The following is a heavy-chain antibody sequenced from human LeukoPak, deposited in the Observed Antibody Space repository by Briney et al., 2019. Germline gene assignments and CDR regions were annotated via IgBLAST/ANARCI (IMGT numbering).Heavy chain of an antibody. D-gene: IGHD5-18*01. CDR2: ISPSGATS. V-gene: IGHV3-23*01. CDR3: AKVDVRGFMYGFDY. J-gene: IGHJ4*02. Sequence: GGSLRLSCAASGFTFSSYAMSWVRQAPGKGLEWVSGISPSGATSYYADSVRSRFTISRDNSKKTLYLQMNSLRAEDTALYYCAKVDVRGFMYGFDYWGQGTLVTVSS. CDR1: GFTFSSYA.